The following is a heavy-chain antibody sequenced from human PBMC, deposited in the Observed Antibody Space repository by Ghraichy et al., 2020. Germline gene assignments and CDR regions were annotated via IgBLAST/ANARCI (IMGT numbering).Heavy chain of an antibody. Sequence: GGSLRLSCGASGFTLNSYAMNWVRQAPGKGLEWVSFISGTGGSTNYADSVKGRFIVSRDNSKNTLYLQMNSLRSEDTALYYCARDGYNWIPYDYWGQGTLVTVSS. CDR1: GFTLNSYA. D-gene: IGHD1-20*01. CDR3: ARDGYNWIPYDY. J-gene: IGHJ4*02. V-gene: IGHV3-23*01. CDR2: ISGTGGST.